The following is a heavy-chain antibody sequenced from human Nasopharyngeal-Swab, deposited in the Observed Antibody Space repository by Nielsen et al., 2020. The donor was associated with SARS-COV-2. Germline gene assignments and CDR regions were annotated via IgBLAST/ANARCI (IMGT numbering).Heavy chain of an antibody. J-gene: IGHJ6*03. CDR3: ARPLRYCSGGSCYSGWDYYYYYYMDV. V-gene: IGHV3-21*01. D-gene: IGHD2-15*01. Sequence: GGSLRLSCAASGFTFSSYSMNWVRQAPGKGLEWVSSISSSSSYIYYADSVKGRFTISRDNAKNSLYLQMNSLRAEDTAVYYCARPLRYCSGGSCYSGWDYYYYYYMDVWGKGTTVTVSS. CDR1: GFTFSSYS. CDR2: ISSSSSYI.